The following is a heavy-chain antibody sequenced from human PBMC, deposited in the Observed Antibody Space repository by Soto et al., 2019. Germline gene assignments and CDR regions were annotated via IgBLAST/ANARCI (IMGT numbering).Heavy chain of an antibody. V-gene: IGHV4-31*03. D-gene: IGHD2-15*01. CDR3: ARAGYCSGGSCYLFPVDY. CDR1: GGSISSGGYY. CDR2: IYYSGST. J-gene: IGHJ4*02. Sequence: PSETLSLTCTVSGGSISSGGYYWSWIRQHPGKGLEWIGYIYYSGSTYYNPSLKSRVTISVDTSKNQFSLKLSSVTAADTAVFYCARAGYCSGGSCYLFPVDYWGQGTPVTVSS.